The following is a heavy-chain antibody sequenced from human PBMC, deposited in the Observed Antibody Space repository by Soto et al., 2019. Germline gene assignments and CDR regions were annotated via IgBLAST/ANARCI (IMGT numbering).Heavy chain of an antibody. Sequence: ASAPTLVNPTQTLTLTCTFSGFSLSTGGVSVSWIRQPPGKALEWLALIYWDDDKRYSTSLKSRLTITKDTSKNQVVLTMTNMDPVDTATYYCAHRLYSSAWPWDSGVFDYWGQGTLVTVSS. CDR2: IYWDDDK. V-gene: IGHV2-5*02. J-gene: IGHJ4*02. D-gene: IGHD6-19*01. CDR3: AHRLYSSAWPWDSGVFDY. CDR1: GFSLSTGGVS.